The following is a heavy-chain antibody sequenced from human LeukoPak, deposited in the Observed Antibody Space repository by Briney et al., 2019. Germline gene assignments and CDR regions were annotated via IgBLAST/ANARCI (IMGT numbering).Heavy chain of an antibody. CDR2: MNPNSGNT. V-gene: IGHV1-8*01. Sequence: ASVKVSCKASGYTSTSYDINWVRQATGQGLEWMGWMNPNSGNTGYAQKFQGRVTMTRNTSISTAYMELSSLRSEDTAVYYCARGFKELLWFGELLYVWFDPWGQGTLVTVSS. J-gene: IGHJ5*02. CDR1: GYTSTSYD. D-gene: IGHD3-10*01. CDR3: ARGFKELLWFGELLYVWFDP.